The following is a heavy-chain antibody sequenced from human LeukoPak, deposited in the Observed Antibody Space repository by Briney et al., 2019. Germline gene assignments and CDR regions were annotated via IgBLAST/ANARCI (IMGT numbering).Heavy chain of an antibody. CDR1: GFTFSSYS. Sequence: GGSLRLSCAASGFTFSSYSMNWVRQAPGKGLEWVSSISSSSSYIYHADSVKGRFTISRDNAKNSLYLQMNSLRAEDTAVYYCARDGGLYDSSGPYFDYWGQGTLVTVSS. V-gene: IGHV3-21*01. J-gene: IGHJ4*02. D-gene: IGHD3-22*01. CDR3: ARDGGLYDSSGPYFDY. CDR2: ISSSSSYI.